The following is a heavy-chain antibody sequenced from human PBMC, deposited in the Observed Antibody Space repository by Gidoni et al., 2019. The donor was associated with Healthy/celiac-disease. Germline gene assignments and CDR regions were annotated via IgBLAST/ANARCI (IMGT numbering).Heavy chain of an antibody. V-gene: IGHV3-30*18. CDR2: ISYDGSNK. J-gene: IGHJ6*02. Sequence: QVQLVESGGGVVQPGRSLRLSCAASGFTFSSYGMHWVRQAPGKGLEGVAVISYDGSNKYYADSVKGRFTISRENSKNTLYLQMNSLRAEDTAVYYCANGEGYGMDVWGQGTTVTVSS. D-gene: IGHD2-21*01. CDR1: GFTFSSYG. CDR3: ANGEGYGMDV.